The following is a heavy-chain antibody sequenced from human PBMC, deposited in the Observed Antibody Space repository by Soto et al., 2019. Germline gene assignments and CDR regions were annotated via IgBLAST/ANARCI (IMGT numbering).Heavy chain of an antibody. V-gene: IGHV1-18*01. CDR1: GYIFTNHG. CDR3: ARDDYGDPFFDY. Sequence: QVHLVQSGAEVKKPGASVKVSCKASGYIFTNHGISWVRQAPGQGLEWMGWISGNNGNRNFAQNFQGRVTMTTDTSTRTAYMELRSLTSDDTAIYYCARDDYGDPFFDYWGQGTLVTVSS. D-gene: IGHD4-17*01. J-gene: IGHJ4*02. CDR2: ISGNNGNR.